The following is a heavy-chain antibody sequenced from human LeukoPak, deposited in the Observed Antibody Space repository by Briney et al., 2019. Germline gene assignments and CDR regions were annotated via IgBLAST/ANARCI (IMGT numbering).Heavy chain of an antibody. CDR1: GGSFSGYY. V-gene: IGHV4-59*01. CDR3: ARVKSSSWYFDI. J-gene: IGHJ3*02. Sequence: KTSETLSLTCAVYGGSFSGYYWSWIRQPPGKGLEWIGYIYYSGSTNYNPSLKSRVTISVDTSKNQFSLKLSSVTAADTAVYYCARVKSSSWYFDIWGQGTMVTVSS. D-gene: IGHD6-13*01. CDR2: IYYSGST.